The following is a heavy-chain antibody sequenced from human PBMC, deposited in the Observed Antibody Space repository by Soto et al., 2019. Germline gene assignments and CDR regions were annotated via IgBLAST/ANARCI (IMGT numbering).Heavy chain of an antibody. V-gene: IGHV3-11*06. CDR3: ARSGDNYNLLDY. D-gene: IGHD1-1*01. CDR1: GFTFSDYY. J-gene: IGHJ4*02. CDR2: SSNSGTFT. Sequence: GGSLRLSCEGSGFTFSDYYMSWIRQAPGKGLEWISYSSNSGTFTKYADSVKGRFSISRDNTKNLLYLQMNSLRAEDTAVYYCARSGDNYNLLDYWGQGTTVTVSS.